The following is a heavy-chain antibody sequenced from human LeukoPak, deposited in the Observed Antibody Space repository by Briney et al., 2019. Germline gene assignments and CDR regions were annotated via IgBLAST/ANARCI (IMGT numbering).Heavy chain of an antibody. J-gene: IGHJ4*02. D-gene: IGHD1-26*01. V-gene: IGHV3-30-3*01. CDR1: GFTFSSYA. Sequence: GRSLRLSCAASGFTFSSYAMHWVRQAPGKGLEWVAVISYDGSNKYYADSVKGRFTISRDNSKNTLYLQMNSLRAEDTAVYYCAGVSVGALDYWGQGTLVTVSS. CDR3: AGVSVGALDY. CDR2: ISYDGSNK.